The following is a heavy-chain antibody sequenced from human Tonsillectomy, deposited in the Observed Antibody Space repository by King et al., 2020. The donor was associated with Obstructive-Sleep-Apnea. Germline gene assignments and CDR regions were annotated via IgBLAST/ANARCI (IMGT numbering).Heavy chain of an antibody. CDR3: ARGYMFRGVHFDY. J-gene: IGHJ4*02. CDR2: IYPADSDT. Sequence: KLVQSGAEVKKSGESLKISCKGSGYSFATYWIGWVRQMPGTGLEWMGLIYPADSDTRYSPSFQGQVTISADKSISTAYLQWSSLKASDTAIYYCARGYMFRGVHFDYWGQGTLVTVSS. D-gene: IGHD3-10*01. V-gene: IGHV5-51*01. CDR1: GYSFATYW.